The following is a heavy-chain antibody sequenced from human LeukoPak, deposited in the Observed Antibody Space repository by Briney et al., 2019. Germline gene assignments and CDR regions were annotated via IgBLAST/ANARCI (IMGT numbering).Heavy chain of an antibody. CDR1: GGSISSSSYY. V-gene: IGHV4-39*01. Sequence: SETLSLTCTVSGGSISSSSYYWGWIRQPPGKGLEWIGSIHHSGSTYYNPSPKSRVTISEDTSKNQFSLKLSSVTAADTAVYYCARQGSGNYLSPVNYWGQGTLVTVSS. D-gene: IGHD1-26*01. J-gene: IGHJ4*02. CDR2: IHHSGST. CDR3: ARQGSGNYLSPVNY.